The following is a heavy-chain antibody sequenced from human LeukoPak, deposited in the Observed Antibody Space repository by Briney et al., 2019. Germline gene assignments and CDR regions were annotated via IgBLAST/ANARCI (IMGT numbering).Heavy chain of an antibody. D-gene: IGHD6-13*01. CDR2: IYYSGST. J-gene: IGHJ4*02. CDR3: ARNSIAAALYYFDY. Sequence: SETLSLTCAVYGGSFSGYYWSWIRQPPGKGLEWIGYIYYSGSTNYNPSLKSRVTISVDTSKNQFSLKLSSVTAADTAVYYCARNSIAAALYYFDYWGQGTLVTVSS. V-gene: IGHV4-59*01. CDR1: GGSFSGYY.